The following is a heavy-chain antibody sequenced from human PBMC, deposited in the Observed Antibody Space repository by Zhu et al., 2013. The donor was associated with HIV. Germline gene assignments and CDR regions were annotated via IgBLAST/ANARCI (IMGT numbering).Heavy chain of an antibody. CDR3: ARSFLAAVAGTDQTQPWDY. J-gene: IGHJ4*02. D-gene: IGHD6-19*01. Sequence: QVQLVQSGAEVKKPGSSVKVSCKASGGTFSSYAISWVRQAPGQGLEWMGGIIPIFGTANYAQKFQGRVTITADKSTSTAYMELSSLRSEDTAVYYCARSFLAAVAGTDQTQPWDYWGQGTLVTVSS. CDR1: GGTFSSYA. V-gene: IGHV1-69*06. CDR2: IIPIFGTA.